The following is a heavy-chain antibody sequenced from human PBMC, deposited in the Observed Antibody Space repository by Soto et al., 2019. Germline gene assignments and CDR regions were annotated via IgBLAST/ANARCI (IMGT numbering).Heavy chain of an antibody. CDR1: GFTFSSYA. D-gene: IGHD6-19*01. CDR2: ISYDGSNK. J-gene: IGHJ4*02. CDR3: AREYDSSGWSFDY. Sequence: QVQLEESGGGVVQPGRSLRLSCAASGFTFSSYAMHWVRQAPGKGLEWVAVISYDGSNKYYADSVKGRFTISRDNSKNTLYLQMNSLRAEDTAVYYCAREYDSSGWSFDYWGQGTLVTVSS. V-gene: IGHV3-30-3*01.